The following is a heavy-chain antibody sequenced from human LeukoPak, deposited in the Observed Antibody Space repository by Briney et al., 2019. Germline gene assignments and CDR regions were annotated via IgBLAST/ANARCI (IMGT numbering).Heavy chain of an antibody. V-gene: IGHV1-2*02. D-gene: IGHD6-19*01. J-gene: IGHJ4*02. CDR3: ARWRVRSSSGWYVKATEFDY. CDR1: GYTFTTYY. CDR2: INPNSGGT. Sequence: RASVKVSCKASGYTFTTYYMHWVRQAPGQGLEWMGWINPNSGGTNYAQKLQGRVTMTTDTSTSTAYMELRSLRSDDTAVYYCARWRVRSSSGWYVKATEFDYWGQGTLVTVSS.